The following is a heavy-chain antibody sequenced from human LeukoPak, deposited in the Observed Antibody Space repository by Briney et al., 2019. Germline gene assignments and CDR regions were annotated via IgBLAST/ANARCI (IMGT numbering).Heavy chain of an antibody. CDR1: GFTFTIAW. J-gene: IGHJ4*02. V-gene: IGHV3-15*05. CDR2: IYSKTDGGTA. CDR3: ATGPLDY. Sequence: GGSLRLSCAASGFTFTIAWMSWVRQAPGKGLEWVGRIYSKTDGGTADYATAVKGRFTISRDDSKKTLYLQMNSLKIEDTAVYYCATGPLDYWGQGTLVTVSS.